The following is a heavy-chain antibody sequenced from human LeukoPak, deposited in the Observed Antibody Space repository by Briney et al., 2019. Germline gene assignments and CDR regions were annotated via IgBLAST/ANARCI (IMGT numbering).Heavy chain of an antibody. Sequence: SQTLSLTCTVSGGSISSGAYYYNWIRQPAGKGLEWIGRIYTSGSNNYNPYLKSRLTISVDTSKNQFSLKLSSVTAADTAVYYCARDVYDFWSGYYDWGPGTLVTVSS. J-gene: IGHJ4*02. CDR3: ARDVYDFWSGYYD. CDR2: IYTSGSN. V-gene: IGHV4-61*02. D-gene: IGHD3-3*01. CDR1: GGSISSGAYY.